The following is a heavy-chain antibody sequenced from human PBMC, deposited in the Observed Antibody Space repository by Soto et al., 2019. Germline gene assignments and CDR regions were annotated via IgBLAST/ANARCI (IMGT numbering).Heavy chain of an antibody. CDR3: AKRRGSGGHFDY. Sequence: DVQLLESGGGLVQPEGSLRLSCAASGFTFSSYAMGWVRQGPGKGLEWVAVVSIGGSTHYADTVRGRFTISRDNSKNTQSLQMNSLTAEDTAVYFCAKRRGSGGHFDYWCQGALVTVSS. CDR2: VSIGGST. V-gene: IGHV3-23*01. J-gene: IGHJ4*02. CDR1: GFTFSSYA. D-gene: IGHD3-10*01.